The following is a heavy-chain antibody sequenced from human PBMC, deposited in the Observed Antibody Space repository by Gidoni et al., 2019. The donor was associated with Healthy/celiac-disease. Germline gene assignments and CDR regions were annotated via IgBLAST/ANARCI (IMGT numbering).Heavy chain of an antibody. CDR2: ISGSGGST. CDR3: AKLALSLGELSLYPWYFDL. CDR1: GFTFSSYA. V-gene: IGHV3-23*01. J-gene: IGHJ2*01. Sequence: EVQLLESGGGLVQPGGSLRLSCAASGFTFSSYAMSWVRQAPGKGLEWVSAISGSGGSTYYADSVKGRFTISRDNSKNTLYLQMNSLRAEDTAVYYCAKLALSLGELSLYPWYFDLWGRGTLVTVSS. D-gene: IGHD3-16*02.